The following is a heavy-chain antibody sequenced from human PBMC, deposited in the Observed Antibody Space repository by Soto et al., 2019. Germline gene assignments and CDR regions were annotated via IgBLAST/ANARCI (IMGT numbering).Heavy chain of an antibody. J-gene: IGHJ6*02. CDR1: GFTFRDHA. CDR2: IWNDGSSK. Sequence: QVQLVESGGGVVQPGRSLRLSCAASGFTFRDHAMHWVRQAPGKGREWLAIIWNDGSSKFYAGSVQGRFTISRDNSKNTVYLQMNTLSAEDTAVYYCARALFPDVDIYAMDVWGQGTTVTVSS. D-gene: IGHD5-12*01. V-gene: IGHV3-33*01. CDR3: ARALFPDVDIYAMDV.